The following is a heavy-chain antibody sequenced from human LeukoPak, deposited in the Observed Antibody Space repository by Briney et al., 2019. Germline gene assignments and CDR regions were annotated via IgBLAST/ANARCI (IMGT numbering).Heavy chain of an antibody. Sequence: GSLXLXCTVSGFTVSSNSMSWVRQAPGKGLEWVSFIYSAGSMYYSDSVKGRFTISIDNSKNTLYLQMNSLSAEDTAVYYCARRAGAYTHPYDYWGQGTLVTVSS. V-gene: IGHV3-53*01. CDR2: IYSAGSM. CDR1: GFTVSSNS. D-gene: IGHD3-16*01. CDR3: ARRAGAYTHPYDY. J-gene: IGHJ4*02.